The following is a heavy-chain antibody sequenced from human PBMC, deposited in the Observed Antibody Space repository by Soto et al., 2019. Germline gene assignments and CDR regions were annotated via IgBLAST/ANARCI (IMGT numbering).Heavy chain of an antibody. J-gene: IGHJ4*02. V-gene: IGHV1-46*01. D-gene: IGHD4-17*01. CDR1: GYTFTTYY. CDR3: ARAVSTKTAPIDY. CDR2: ITPSSGST. Sequence: QVQLVQPGAEVKNPGASVKVSCKASGYTFTTYYMHWLRQARGQGLEWMGIITPSSGSTRYEQKFQDRVTMTRDTSTSTVYMELSILRSEDTAVYYFARAVSTKTAPIDYWGQGTVVPVSA.